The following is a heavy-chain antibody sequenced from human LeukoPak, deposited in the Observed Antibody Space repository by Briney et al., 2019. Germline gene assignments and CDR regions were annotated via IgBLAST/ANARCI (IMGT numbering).Heavy chain of an antibody. CDR2: IKQDGRES. V-gene: IGHV3-7*01. CDR3: ARRSVAGSLDY. D-gene: IGHD6-19*01. Sequence: GGSLRLSCVVSGFSFGSYWMTWVRQTPGKGLEWVANIKQDGRESYYVDSVKGRFTISRDNAENSLYLQMNSLRAEDTAVYYCARRSVAGSLDYWGQGTLVTVSS. J-gene: IGHJ4*02. CDR1: GFSFGSYW.